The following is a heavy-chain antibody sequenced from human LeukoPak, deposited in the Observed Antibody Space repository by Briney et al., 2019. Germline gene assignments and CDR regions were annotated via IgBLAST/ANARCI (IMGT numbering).Heavy chain of an antibody. Sequence: PSETLSLTCAVSGGSISSSNWWSWVRQPPGKGLEWIGEIYHSGSTNYNPSLKSRVTISVDKSKNQFSLKLSSVTAADTAVYYCARRGSGSYYLGYFDYWGQGTLVTVSS. J-gene: IGHJ4*02. D-gene: IGHD1-26*01. V-gene: IGHV4-4*02. CDR1: GGSISSSNW. CDR3: ARRGSGSYYLGYFDY. CDR2: IYHSGST.